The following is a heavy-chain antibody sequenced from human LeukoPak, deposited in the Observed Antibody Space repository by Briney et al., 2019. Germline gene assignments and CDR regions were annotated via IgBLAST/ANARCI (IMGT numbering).Heavy chain of an antibody. CDR3: ARDAPYYDILTGYYPGGGTDY. J-gene: IGHJ4*02. D-gene: IGHD3-9*01. CDR1: GFTFSSYW. V-gene: IGHV3-7*01. CDR2: IKQDGSEK. Sequence: GGSLRLSCTASGFTFSSYWMSWVRQAPGKGLEWVANIKQDGSEKYYVDSVKGRFTISRDNAKNSLYLQMNSLRAEDTAVYYCARDAPYYDILTGYYPGGGTDYWGQGTLVTVSS.